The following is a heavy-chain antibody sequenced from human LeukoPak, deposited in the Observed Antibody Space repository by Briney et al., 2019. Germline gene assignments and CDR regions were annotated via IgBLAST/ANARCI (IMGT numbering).Heavy chain of an antibody. Sequence: PGGSLRLSCAASGFTFDDYGMSWVRQAPGKGLEWVSGISGSGGSADYADSVKGRFTISRDNSKKTLYLLMNSLRAEDTALYYCAKDLWGFVEVAAILDYWGQGTLVTVSS. J-gene: IGHJ4*02. V-gene: IGHV3-23*01. CDR3: AKDLWGFVEVAAILDY. CDR1: GFTFDDYG. D-gene: IGHD2-15*01. CDR2: ISGSGGSA.